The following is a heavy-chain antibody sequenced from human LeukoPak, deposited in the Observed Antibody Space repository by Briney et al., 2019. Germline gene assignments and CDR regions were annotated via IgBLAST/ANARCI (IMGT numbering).Heavy chain of an antibody. V-gene: IGHV1-8*01. Sequence: GASVKVSCKASGYTLTSYDINWVRQATGQGLEWMGWMNPNNGNTDYAQKFQGRVTLTRNTSISTAYMELSSLRSEDTAVYYCTRGGLVAGTHKYFQHWGQGTLVTVSS. J-gene: IGHJ1*01. CDR1: GYTLTSYD. CDR2: MNPNNGNT. CDR3: TRGGLVAGTHKYFQH. D-gene: IGHD6-19*01.